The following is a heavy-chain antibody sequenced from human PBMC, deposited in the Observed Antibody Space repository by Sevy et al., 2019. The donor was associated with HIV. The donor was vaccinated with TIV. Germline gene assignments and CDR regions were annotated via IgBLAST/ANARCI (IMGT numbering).Heavy chain of an antibody. Sequence: GGSLRLSCAASGFTFSIYYMTWARQAPGKGLEWVANIKKDGSERHYVDSVKGRFTISRDNAKNSLFLQMSSLRAEDTALYYCTWGHYASWGQGTLVTVSS. CDR3: TWGHYAS. CDR2: IKKDGSER. V-gene: IGHV3-7*04. D-gene: IGHD3-16*01. CDR1: GFTFSIYY. J-gene: IGHJ4*02.